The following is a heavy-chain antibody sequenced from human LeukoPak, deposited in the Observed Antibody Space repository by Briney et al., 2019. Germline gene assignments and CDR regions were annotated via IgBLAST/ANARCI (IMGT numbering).Heavy chain of an antibody. CDR2: IYTSGST. CDR1: GGSISSYY. Sequence: SETLSLTCTGSGGSISSYYWSWIRQPAGKGLEWIGRIYTSGSTNYNPSLKSRVTMSVDTSKNQFSLKLSSVTAADTAVYYCARERRYYYGSGSQPYDAFDIWGQGTRVTVSS. V-gene: IGHV4-4*07. CDR3: ARERRYYYGSGSQPYDAFDI. J-gene: IGHJ3*02. D-gene: IGHD3-10*01.